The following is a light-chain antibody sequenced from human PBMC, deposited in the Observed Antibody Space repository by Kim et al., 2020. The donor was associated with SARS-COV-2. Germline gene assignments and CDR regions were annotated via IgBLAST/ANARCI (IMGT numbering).Light chain of an antibody. V-gene: IGKV1-5*03. CDR1: QSVSMW. Sequence: ASIGYGVTIMCRDSQSVSMWLAWYQQRPGKAPKLLISKKSSLESGVPSRFSGSGSGTEFTLTISSLQPDDSATYYCQHYRTYPLTFGGGTKVDIK. CDR2: KKS. CDR3: QHYRTYPLT. J-gene: IGKJ4*01.